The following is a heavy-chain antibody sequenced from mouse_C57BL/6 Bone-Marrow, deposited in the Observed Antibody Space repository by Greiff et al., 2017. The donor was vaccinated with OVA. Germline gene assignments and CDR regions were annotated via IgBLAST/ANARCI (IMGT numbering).Heavy chain of an antibody. CDR2: ISSGSSTI. CDR3: ARGPYYYDSSMYYFDY. CDR1: GFTFSDYG. V-gene: IGHV5-17*01. Sequence: VQLKESGGGLVKPGGSLKLSCAASGFTFSDYGMHWVRQAPEKGLEWVAYISSGSSTIYYADTVKGRFTISRDNAKNTLFLQMTSLRSEDTAMYYCARGPYYYDSSMYYFDYWGQGTTLTVSS. J-gene: IGHJ2*01. D-gene: IGHD1-1*01.